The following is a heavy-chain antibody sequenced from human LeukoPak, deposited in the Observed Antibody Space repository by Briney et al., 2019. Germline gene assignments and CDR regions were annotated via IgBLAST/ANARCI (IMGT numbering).Heavy chain of an antibody. J-gene: IGHJ4*02. CDR2: INIYNDNT. D-gene: IGHD3-22*01. V-gene: IGHV1-18*04. CDR1: GYTFTTFG. Sequence: GASVKVSCKASGYTFTTFGMTWVRQAPGQGLEWMGWINIYNDNTYYAQNLQGRVTMTTDTSTSTAYVELRSLRSDDTAVYYCARDLWASDRSMGSIPDWGQGTLVTVSS. CDR3: ARDLWASDRSMGSIPD.